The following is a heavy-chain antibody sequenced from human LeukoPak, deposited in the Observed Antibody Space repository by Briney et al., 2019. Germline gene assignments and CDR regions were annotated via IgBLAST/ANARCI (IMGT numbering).Heavy chain of an antibody. CDR1: GYTFTSYY. J-gene: IGHJ4*02. D-gene: IGHD2-2*01. CDR3: VREDAHTYYFDF. V-gene: IGHV1-46*01. CDR2: INPSGGST. Sequence: ASVKVSCKASGYTFTSYYMHWVRQAPGQGLEWMGIINPSGGSTSYAQKFQGRVTMTRDMSTSTVYMELSSLRSEDTAVYYCVREDAHTYYFDFWGPGTLVTVSS.